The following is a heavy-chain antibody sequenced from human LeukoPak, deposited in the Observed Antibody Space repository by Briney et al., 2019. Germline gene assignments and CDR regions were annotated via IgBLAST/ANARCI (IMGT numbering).Heavy chain of an antibody. CDR3: ARDRAPSLGRLFDY. V-gene: IGHV4-34*01. CDR2: INHSGST. Sequence: PSETLSLTCAVYGGSFSGYYWSWIRQPPGKGLEWIGEINHSGSTNYNPSLKSRVTISIDTSRNQFSLNLKSVTAADTAVYFCARDRAPSLGRLFDYWGQGILVTVSS. CDR1: GGSFSGYY. J-gene: IGHJ4*02. D-gene: IGHD5-12*01.